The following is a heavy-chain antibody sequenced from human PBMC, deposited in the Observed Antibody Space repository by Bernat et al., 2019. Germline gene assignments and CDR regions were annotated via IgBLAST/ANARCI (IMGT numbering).Heavy chain of an antibody. J-gene: IGHJ2*01. CDR1: GFTFSSYC. D-gene: IGHD3-22*01. CDR2: IKQDRSET. CDR3: ARRYHDTTGDWYFDL. V-gene: IGHV3-7*01. Sequence: DVQLVESGGGFVKPGGSLRLSCAVSGFTFSSYCMSWVRQAPGKGLEWVAYIKQDRSETYYVDSLKGRFTISRDNAKNSLYLQMNSLRVEDTAVYYYARRYHDTTGDWYFDLWGRGTLVTVSS.